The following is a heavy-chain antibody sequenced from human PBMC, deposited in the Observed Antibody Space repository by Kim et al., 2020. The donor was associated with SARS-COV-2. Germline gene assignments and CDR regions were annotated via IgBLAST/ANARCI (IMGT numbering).Heavy chain of an antibody. CDR1: GFTFTTYA. D-gene: IGHD3-16*01. J-gene: IGHJ6*02. V-gene: IGHV3-30-3*01. CDR3: ARGPIRGSIYYHAMDV. CDR2: ISYDGSTK. Sequence: LSLTCAASGFTFTTYAMHWVRQAPGKGLEWVTFISYDGSTKYYADSVQGRFTISRDNSKNTLYLQMNSLRAEDTAMYYCARGPIRGSIYYHAMDVWGQGTTVTVSS.